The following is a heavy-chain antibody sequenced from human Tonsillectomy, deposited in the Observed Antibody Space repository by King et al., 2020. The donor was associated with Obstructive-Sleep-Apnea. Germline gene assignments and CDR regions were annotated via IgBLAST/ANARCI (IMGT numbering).Heavy chain of an antibody. V-gene: IGHV5-51*01. CDR3: ARHAHCAIPSCPAGFDP. CDR2: IHLADSDT. D-gene: IGHD2-21*01. Sequence: VQLVQSGAEVKKPGESLKISCKGSGYTFSNYWIGWVRQMPGKGLEWGGIIHLADSDTRYSPSFQGHVTISADRSINTAYLQWNSLKASDTANYSCARHAHCAIPSCPAGFDPWGQGTLVTVSS. J-gene: IGHJ5*02. CDR1: GYTFSNYW.